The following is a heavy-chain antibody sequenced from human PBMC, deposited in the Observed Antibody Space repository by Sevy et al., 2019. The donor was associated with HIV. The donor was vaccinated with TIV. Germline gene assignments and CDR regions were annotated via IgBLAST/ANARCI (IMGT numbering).Heavy chain of an antibody. CDR1: GFTFSDYY. CDR3: ASWARNIVVVPAAIDSVDY. J-gene: IGHJ4*02. D-gene: IGHD2-2*01. V-gene: IGHV3-11*01. Sequence: GGSLRLSCAASGFTFSDYYMSWIRQAPGKGLEWVSYISSSGSTIYYADSVKGRFTISRDNAKNSLYLQMNSLRAEDTAVYYGASWARNIVVVPAAIDSVDYWGQGTLVTVSS. CDR2: ISSSGSTI.